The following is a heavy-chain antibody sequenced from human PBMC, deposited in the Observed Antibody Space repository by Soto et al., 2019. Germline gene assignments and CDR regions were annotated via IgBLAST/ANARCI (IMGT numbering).Heavy chain of an antibody. V-gene: IGHV3-48*03. J-gene: IGHJ6*02. CDR3: ARGSSSALGHYYYGMDV. CDR2: ISSSGSTI. Sequence: ESGGGLVQPGGSLRLSCAASGFTFSSYEMNWVRQAPGKGLEWVSYISSSGSTIYYADSVKGRFTISRDNAKNSLYLQMNSLRAEDTAVYYCARGSSSALGHYYYGMDVWGQGTTVTVSS. CDR1: GFTFSSYE. D-gene: IGHD6-6*01.